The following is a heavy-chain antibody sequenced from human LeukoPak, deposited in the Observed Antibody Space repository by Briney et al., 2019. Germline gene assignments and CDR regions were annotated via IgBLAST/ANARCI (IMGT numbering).Heavy chain of an antibody. D-gene: IGHD5-24*01. CDR3: SLGGWLRVGY. V-gene: IGHV3-15*01. CDR2: TKSKTDGGTT. CDR1: GFTFSNAW. J-gene: IGHJ4*02. Sequence: GGSLRLSCAASGFTFSNAWMSWVRQAPGKGLEWVGRTKSKTDGGTTDYAAPVKGRFTISRDDSKNTLYLQMNSLKTEDTAVYYCSLGGWLRVGYWGQGTLVTVSS.